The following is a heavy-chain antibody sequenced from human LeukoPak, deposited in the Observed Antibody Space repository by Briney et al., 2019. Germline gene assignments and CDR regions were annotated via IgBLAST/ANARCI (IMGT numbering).Heavy chain of an antibody. CDR3: ARAVGVLRNWFDP. CDR2: IIPIFGTA. V-gene: IGHV1-69*05. CDR1: GGTFSSYA. J-gene: IGHJ5*02. Sequence: SVKVSCKASGGTFSSYAISWVRQAPGQGLEWMGGIIPIFGTANYAQKFQGRVTITTDESTSRAYMELSSLRSEDTAVYYCARAVGVLRNWFDPWGQGTLVTVSS. D-gene: IGHD4/OR15-4a*01.